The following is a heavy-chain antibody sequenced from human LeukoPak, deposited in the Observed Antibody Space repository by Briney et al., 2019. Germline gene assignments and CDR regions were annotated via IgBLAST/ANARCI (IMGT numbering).Heavy chain of an antibody. J-gene: IGHJ5*02. V-gene: IGHV4-30-2*01. CDR1: GGSISSGGYS. CDR2: IYHSGST. D-gene: IGHD1-26*01. CDR3: ARGRYSGTNH. Sequence: SETLSLTCAVSGGSISSGGYSWSWIRQPPGKGLEWIGYIYHSGSTYYNPSLKSRVTISVDRSKNQFSLKLSSVTAADTAVYYCARGRYSGTNHWGQGTLVTVSS.